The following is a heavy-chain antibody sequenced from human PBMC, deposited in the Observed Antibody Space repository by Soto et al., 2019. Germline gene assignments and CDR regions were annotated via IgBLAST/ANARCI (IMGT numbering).Heavy chain of an antibody. CDR3: TRNGNYCLDY. D-gene: IGHD1-7*01. Sequence: PSETLSLTCAVSGGSISSGNWWSWVRQTPGKGLEWIGEIYRTGETNYNPSLKSRATISVDKSENQFSLRLNSVTAADTAFYCCTRNGNYCLDYWGQGTLVTVSS. CDR1: GGSISSGNW. J-gene: IGHJ4*02. V-gene: IGHV4-4*01. CDR2: IYRTGET.